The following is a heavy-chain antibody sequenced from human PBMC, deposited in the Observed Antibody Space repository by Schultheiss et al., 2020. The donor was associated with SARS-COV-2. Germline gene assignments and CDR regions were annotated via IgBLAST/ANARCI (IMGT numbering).Heavy chain of an antibody. CDR1: GFTFSSYA. J-gene: IGHJ5*02. CDR2: ISWNSRSI. D-gene: IGHD2-2*01. CDR3: ARDQPAYCSSTSCSWFDP. Sequence: GGSLRLSCTASGFTFSSYAMHWVRQAPGKGLEWVSGISWNSRSIEYADSVKGRFTISRDNAKNSLFLQMNSLRADDTALYYCARDQPAYCSSTSCSWFDPWGQGTLVTVSS. V-gene: IGHV3-9*01.